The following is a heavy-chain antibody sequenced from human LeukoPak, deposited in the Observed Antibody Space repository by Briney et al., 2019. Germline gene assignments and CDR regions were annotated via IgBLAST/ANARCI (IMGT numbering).Heavy chain of an antibody. V-gene: IGHV4-39*01. J-gene: IGHJ4*02. CDR3: EGADREEAYNHRIDY. D-gene: IGHD1-1*01. Sequence: SETLSLTCTVSAGSISSTSYYWGWIRQSPGKGLEWIGSIYYGGDTYYNPPLKSRVTISVDTSKNQFSLKVTSVTAADTAVYYCEGADREEAYNHRIDYWGQGTLVTVSS. CDR2: IYYGGDT. CDR1: AGSISSTSYY.